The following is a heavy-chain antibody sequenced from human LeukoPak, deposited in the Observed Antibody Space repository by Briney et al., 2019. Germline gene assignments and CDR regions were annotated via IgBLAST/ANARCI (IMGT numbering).Heavy chain of an antibody. CDR3: AKDNPIEEVPGLGPGQ. J-gene: IGHJ4*02. CDR2: IQYDGSNK. V-gene: IGHV3-30*02. D-gene: IGHD2-2*01. Sequence: GGSLRLSCAASGFTFSGYGMHWVRQAPGKGLEWVAFIQYDGSNKYYADSVKGRFTISRDNSKNTLYLQMNSLRAEDTAVYYCAKDNPIEEVPGLGPGQWGQGTLVTVSS. CDR1: GFTFSGYG.